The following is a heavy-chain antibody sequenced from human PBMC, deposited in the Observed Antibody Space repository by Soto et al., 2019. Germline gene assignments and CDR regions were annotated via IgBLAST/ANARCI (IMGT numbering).Heavy chain of an antibody. D-gene: IGHD4-17*01. J-gene: IGHJ6*02. Sequence: ASVKVSCKASGYTFTGYYMHWVRQAPGQGLEWMGWINPNSGGTNYARKFQGRVTMTRDTSISTAYMELSRLRSDDTAVYYCASHYGDYYYYYGMDVWGQGTTVTVSS. CDR3: ASHYGDYYYYYGMDV. V-gene: IGHV1-2*02. CDR2: INPNSGGT. CDR1: GYTFTGYY.